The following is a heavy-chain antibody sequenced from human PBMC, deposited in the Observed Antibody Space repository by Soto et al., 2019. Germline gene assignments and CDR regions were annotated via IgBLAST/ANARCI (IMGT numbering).Heavy chain of an antibody. V-gene: IGHV3-30*18. CDR3: AKDGDSSSTAYYYYGMDV. CDR2: ISYDGSNK. CDR1: GFTFSSYG. Sequence: QVQLVESGGGVVQPGRSLRLSCAASGFTFSSYGMHWVRQAPGKGLEWVAVISYDGSNKYYADSVKGRFTISRDNSKNTLYLQMNSPRAEDTAVYYCAKDGDSSSTAYYYYGMDVWGQGTTVTVSS. D-gene: IGHD6-6*01. J-gene: IGHJ6*02.